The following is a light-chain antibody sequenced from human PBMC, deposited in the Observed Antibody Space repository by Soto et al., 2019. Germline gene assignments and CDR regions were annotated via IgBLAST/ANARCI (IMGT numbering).Light chain of an antibody. CDR2: DVN. V-gene: IGLV2-14*01. J-gene: IGLJ1*01. Sequence: QSVLTQPASVSGSPGQSITISCTGTSSDVGAFIYVSWYQQHPGKAPKLMIYDVNNRPSGVSNRFSGSKSGNTASLTISGLQAEDEGDYYCGSITRSSTSVFGTGTKVTVL. CDR3: GSITRSSTSV. CDR1: SSDVGAFIY.